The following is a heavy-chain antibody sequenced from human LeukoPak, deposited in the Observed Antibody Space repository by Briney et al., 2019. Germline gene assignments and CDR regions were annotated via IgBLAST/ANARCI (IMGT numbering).Heavy chain of an antibody. CDR2: IYYSGST. V-gene: IGHV4-59*01. Sequence: SETLSLTCTVSGGSIRSYYWSWIRQPPGKGLEWIGYIYYSGSTNYNPSLKSRVTISVDTSRNQFSLGLSSVTAADTALYYCARDGGSGLPGAFDIWGQGTMVTVSS. D-gene: IGHD3-10*01. CDR3: ARDGGSGLPGAFDI. CDR1: GGSIRSYY. J-gene: IGHJ3*02.